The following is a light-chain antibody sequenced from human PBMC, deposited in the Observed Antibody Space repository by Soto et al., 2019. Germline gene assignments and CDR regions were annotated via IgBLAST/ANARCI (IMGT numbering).Light chain of an antibody. CDR3: HQYNSYWT. V-gene: IGKV1-5*03. CDR2: KAS. J-gene: IGKJ1*01. Sequence: DTELTQAASALSAYVGDRVTITCRASQSINNWLAWYQQKPGKAPKVLIYKASSLESGVPSRFSGNGSGTEFTLTISSLQPDDFATYYCHQYNSYWTFGQGTKV. CDR1: QSINNW.